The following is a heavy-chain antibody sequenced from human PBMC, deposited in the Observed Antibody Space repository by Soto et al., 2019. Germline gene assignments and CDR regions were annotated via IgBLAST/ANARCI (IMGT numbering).Heavy chain of an antibody. CDR1: GYTFTRNW. D-gene: IGHD2-21*02. CDR3: ATPGGRDFNAFDV. CDR2: IFPIDSDT. Sequence: GESLKISCKGSGYTFTRNWIGWVRQMPGKGLEWMGIIFPIDSDTRYSPPSQGQVTISADNSISTAYLQWSSLKAPDTAIYYCATPGGRDFNAFDVWGQGTMVTVSS. J-gene: IGHJ3*01. V-gene: IGHV5-51*01.